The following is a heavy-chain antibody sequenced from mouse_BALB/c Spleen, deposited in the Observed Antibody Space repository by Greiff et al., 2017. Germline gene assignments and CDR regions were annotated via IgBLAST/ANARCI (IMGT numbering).Heavy chain of an antibody. Sequence: QVHVKQSGPGLVQPSQSLSITCTVSGFSLTSYGVHWVRQSPGKGLEWLGVIWSGGSTDYNAAFISRLSISKDNSKSQVFFKMNSLQANDTAIYYCARKVRRSYYAMDYWGQGTSVTVSS. V-gene: IGHV2-2*02. CDR3: ARKVRRSYYAMDY. J-gene: IGHJ4*01. CDR2: IWSGGST. D-gene: IGHD2-14*01. CDR1: GFSLTSYG.